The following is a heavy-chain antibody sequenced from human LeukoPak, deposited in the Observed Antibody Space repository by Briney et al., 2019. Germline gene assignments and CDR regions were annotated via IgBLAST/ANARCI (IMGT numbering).Heavy chain of an antibody. CDR3: ATNPDYYGSGSYYPLGDY. D-gene: IGHD3-10*01. Sequence: PGGSLRLSCAASGFTFSSYAMSWVRQAPGKGLEWVSAISGSGGSTYYADSVKGRFTISRDNSKNTLYLQMNSLRAEDTAVYYCATNPDYYGSGSYYPLGDYWGQGTLVTVSS. J-gene: IGHJ4*02. CDR2: ISGSGGST. V-gene: IGHV3-23*01. CDR1: GFTFSSYA.